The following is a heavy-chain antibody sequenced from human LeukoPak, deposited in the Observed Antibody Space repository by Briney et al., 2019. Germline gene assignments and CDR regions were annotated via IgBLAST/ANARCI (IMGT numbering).Heavy chain of an antibody. J-gene: IGHJ4*02. CDR2: ISYDGSNE. V-gene: IGHV3-30*03. D-gene: IGHD6-19*01. CDR3: PQGLVNY. CDR1: GFTFSSYG. Sequence: GGSLRLSCAASGFTFSSYGMHWVRQAPGKGLEWVAVISYDGSNEYYADSVKGRFTISRDNSKNTLYLQMNSLRAEDTAVYYCPQGLVNYWGQGPLVTVSS.